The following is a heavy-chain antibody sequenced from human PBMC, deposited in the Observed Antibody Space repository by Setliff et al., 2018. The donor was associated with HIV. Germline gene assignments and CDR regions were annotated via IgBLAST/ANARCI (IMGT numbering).Heavy chain of an antibody. J-gene: IGHJ4*02. D-gene: IGHD6-25*01. CDR1: GGMFSNYA. V-gene: IGHV1-69*10. CDR2: LTPVIGIA. CDR3: ARVRLGYNDLTPPRYTHALGY. Sequence: SVKVSCKASGGMFSNYAINWVRQAPGQGLEWMGGLTPVIGIAVYAQKFQGRVTLTADTSTSTAYMDLSSLKSDDTAVYYCARVRLGYNDLTPPRYTHALGYWGQGTLVTVSS.